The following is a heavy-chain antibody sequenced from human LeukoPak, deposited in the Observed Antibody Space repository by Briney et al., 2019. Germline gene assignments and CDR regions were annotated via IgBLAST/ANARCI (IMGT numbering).Heavy chain of an antibody. J-gene: IGHJ3*01. CDR1: AGSFGGYF. D-gene: IGHD6-6*01. V-gene: IGHV4-34*01. CDR2: INHSGHT. Sequence: SETLSLTCAVHAGSFGGYFWSWIRQPQGKGMEYNGEINHSGHTTYNPSLKSRVTISVDTSKNQFSLSMISVTAADTAVYYCARHESDSSSAAFDSWGQGTTVIVSS. CDR3: ARHESDSSSAAFDS.